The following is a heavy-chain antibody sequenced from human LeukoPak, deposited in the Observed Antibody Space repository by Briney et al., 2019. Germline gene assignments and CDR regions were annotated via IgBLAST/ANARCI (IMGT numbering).Heavy chain of an antibody. J-gene: IGHJ4*01. CDR1: GGSISYYF. V-gene: IGHV4-59*08. D-gene: IGHD1-26*01. CDR2: VHYSGTN. Sequence: PSETLSLTCTVSGGSISYYFWSWFRQSPGKGLEWIGNVHYSGTNTYNPSLESRLSVSVDTSKNQFSLTLNSATAADTAVYYCVRQKAVSADFEYWGQGTLDTVAS. CDR3: VRQKAVSADFEY.